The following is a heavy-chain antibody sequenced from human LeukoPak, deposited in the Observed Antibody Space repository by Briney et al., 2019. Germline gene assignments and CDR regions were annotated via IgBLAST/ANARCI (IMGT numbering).Heavy chain of an antibody. D-gene: IGHD2-2*01. Sequence: PGRSLRLSCAASGFTFSSYAMHWVRQAPGKGLEWVAVISYDGSNKYYADSVKGRSTISRDNSKNTLYLQMNSLRAEDTAVYYCARDRPDIVVVPAAIRYYFDYWGQGTLVTVSS. J-gene: IGHJ4*02. V-gene: IGHV3-30*04. CDR1: GFTFSSYA. CDR3: ARDRPDIVVVPAAIRYYFDY. CDR2: ISYDGSNK.